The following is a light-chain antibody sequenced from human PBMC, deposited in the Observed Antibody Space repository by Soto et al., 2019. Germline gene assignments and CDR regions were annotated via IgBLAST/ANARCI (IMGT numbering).Light chain of an antibody. CDR3: QQRSNWPPVT. V-gene: IGKV3D-20*02. J-gene: IGKJ4*01. Sequence: EIVLTQSPGTLSLSPGERATLSCRASQSVSSSYLAWYQQKPGQAPRLLIYGASNRATGIPDRFSGSGSGTDFTLAISSLEPEDFAVYYCQQRSNWPPVTFGGGTKVDIK. CDR1: QSVSSSY. CDR2: GAS.